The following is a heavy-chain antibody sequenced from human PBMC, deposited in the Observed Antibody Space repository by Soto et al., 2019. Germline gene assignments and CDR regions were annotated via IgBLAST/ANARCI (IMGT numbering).Heavy chain of an antibody. Sequence: QVQLVESGGGVVQPGTSLRLSCAASGFIFTNYAMHWVRQAPGTGLEWVAIISYDGSNQFYGDSVKGRITISMDNSKNSVYFQMNSLRPADTALYYCARDPLFAGFLGHFDFWGQGILVTASS. V-gene: IGHV3-30*14. J-gene: IGHJ4*02. CDR1: GFIFTNYA. CDR3: ARDPLFAGFLGHFDF. CDR2: ISYDGSNQ. D-gene: IGHD2-21*01.